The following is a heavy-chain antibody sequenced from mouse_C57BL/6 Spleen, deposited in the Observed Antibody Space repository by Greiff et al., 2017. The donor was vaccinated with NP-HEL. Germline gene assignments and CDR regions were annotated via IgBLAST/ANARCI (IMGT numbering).Heavy chain of an antibody. V-gene: IGHV5-17*01. J-gene: IGHJ3*01. CDR2: ISSGSSTI. CDR3: ARENYGNYAWFAY. Sequence: DVMLVESGGGLVKPGGSLKLSCAASGFTFSDYGMHWVRQAPEKGLEWVAYISSGSSTIYYADTVKGRFTISRDNAKNTLFLQMTSLRSDDTAMYYCARENYGNYAWFAYWGQGTLVTVSA. CDR1: GFTFSDYG. D-gene: IGHD2-1*01.